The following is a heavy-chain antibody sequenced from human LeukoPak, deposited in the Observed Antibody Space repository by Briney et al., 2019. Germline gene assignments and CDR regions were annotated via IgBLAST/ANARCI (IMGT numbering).Heavy chain of an antibody. CDR3: ARDSALGLDAFDI. D-gene: IGHD7-27*01. J-gene: IGHJ3*02. V-gene: IGHV6-1*01. CDR1: GDSVSNTTAT. Sequence: SQTLSLTCAISGDSVSNTTATWNWIRQSPSRGLEWLGRTYYRSRWLNDYAVSMKGRITVNPDTSKNQFFLQLNSMTPGDTAVYYCARDSALGLDAFDIWGQGTMVTVSS. CDR2: TYYRSRWLN.